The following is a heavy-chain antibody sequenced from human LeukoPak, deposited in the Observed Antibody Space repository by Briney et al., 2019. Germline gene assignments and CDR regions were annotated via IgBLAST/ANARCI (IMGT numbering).Heavy chain of an antibody. CDR3: ARDYYGSGSLRYFDL. CDR2: IYYSGST. J-gene: IGHJ2*01. D-gene: IGHD3-10*01. Sequence: SQTLSLTCTVSGGSVSSGDYYWSWIRQPPGKGLEWIGYIYYSGSTYYNPSLKSRVTISVDTSKNQFSLKLSSVTAADTAVYYCARDYYGSGSLRYFDLWGRGTLVTVSS. CDR1: GGSVSSGDYY. V-gene: IGHV4-30-4*01.